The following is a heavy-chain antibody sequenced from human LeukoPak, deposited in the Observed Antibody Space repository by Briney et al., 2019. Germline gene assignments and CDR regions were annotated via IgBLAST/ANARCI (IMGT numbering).Heavy chain of an antibody. CDR2: IYYSGST. CDR1: GGSISSYY. D-gene: IGHD4-11*01. V-gene: IGHV4-59*01. J-gene: IGHJ4*02. Sequence: SETLSLTCTVSGGSISSYYWSWIRQPPGKGLEWIGYIYYSGSTNYNPSLKSRVTISVDTSKNQFSLKLSSVTAADTAVYYCARVAVTHVGPSEVDYWGQGTLVTVSS. CDR3: ARVAVTHVGPSEVDY.